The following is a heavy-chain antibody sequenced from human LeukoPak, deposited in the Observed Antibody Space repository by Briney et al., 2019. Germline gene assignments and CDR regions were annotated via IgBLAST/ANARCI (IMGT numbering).Heavy chain of an antibody. V-gene: IGHV3-30-3*01. CDR1: GFTFSSYA. CDR3: ARDLGYCSGGTCYVGYCDY. J-gene: IGHJ4*02. D-gene: IGHD2-15*01. CDR2: ISYDGSNK. Sequence: GRSLRLSCAASGFTFSSYATHWVRQAPGKGLEWVAVISYDGSNKYYADSVKGRFTISRDNSKNTLYLQMNSLRAEDTAVYYCARDLGYCSGGTCYVGYCDYWGQGTLVTVSA.